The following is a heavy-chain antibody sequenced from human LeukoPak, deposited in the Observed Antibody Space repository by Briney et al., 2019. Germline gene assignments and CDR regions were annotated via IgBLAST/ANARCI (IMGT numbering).Heavy chain of an antibody. D-gene: IGHD3-10*01. CDR2: ISSDGGST. CDR3: AREGHGKNYGFDY. V-gene: IGHV3-64*01. J-gene: IGHJ4*02. Sequence: GESLRLSCAASGFTFNTYSIHWVRQAPGKGLEFVSTISSDGGSTSYGNSVKGRFTISRDNSKNTLYLQMGSLRAKDMAVYYCAREGHGKNYGFDYWGQGILVTVSS. CDR1: GFTFNTYS.